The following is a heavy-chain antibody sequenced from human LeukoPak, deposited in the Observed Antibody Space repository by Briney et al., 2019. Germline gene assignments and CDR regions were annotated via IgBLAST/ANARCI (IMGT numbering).Heavy chain of an antibody. CDR3: TRERNSGYDWYFDY. D-gene: IGHD5-12*01. V-gene: IGHV3-7*01. Sequence: GGSLRLSCAASGFTLSSYWMSWVRQAPGKGLEWVANIKQDGSEKYYVDSVKGRFTISRDNAKNSLYLQMNSLRAEDTAVYYCTRERNSGYDWYFDYWGQGTLVTVSS. CDR1: GFTLSSYW. J-gene: IGHJ4*02. CDR2: IKQDGSEK.